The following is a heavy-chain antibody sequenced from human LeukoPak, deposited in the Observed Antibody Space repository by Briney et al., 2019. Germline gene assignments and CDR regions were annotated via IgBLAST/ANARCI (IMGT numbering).Heavy chain of an antibody. CDR1: GYTFTSYD. J-gene: IGHJ6*02. Sequence: ASVKVSCKASGYTFTSYDINWVRQATGQGFEWMGWMNPNSGNTGYAQKFQGRVTMTRNTSISTAYMELSSLRSEDTAVYYCARRGYSSSWTYYYYYYGMDVWGQGTTVTVSS. CDR3: ARRGYSSSWTYYYYYYGMDV. V-gene: IGHV1-8*01. CDR2: MNPNSGNT. D-gene: IGHD6-13*01.